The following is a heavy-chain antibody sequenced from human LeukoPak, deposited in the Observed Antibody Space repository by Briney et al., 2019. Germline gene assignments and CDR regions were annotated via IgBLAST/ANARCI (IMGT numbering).Heavy chain of an antibody. J-gene: IGHJ4*02. CDR1: GFTFDDYA. V-gene: IGHV3-9*01. CDR2: ISWNSGSI. Sequence: PGMSLRLSCAASGFTFDDYAMHWVRQTPGKGLEWVSGISWNSGSIGYADSVKGWFTISRGNSKNTLYLQMNSLRAEDTAVYYCAKDLRGGDSILYYFDYWGQGTLVTVSS. D-gene: IGHD2-21*01. CDR3: AKDLRGGDSILYYFDY.